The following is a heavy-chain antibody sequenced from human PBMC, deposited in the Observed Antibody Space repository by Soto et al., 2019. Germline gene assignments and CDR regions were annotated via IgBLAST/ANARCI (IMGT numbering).Heavy chain of an antibody. V-gene: IGHV1-69*13. CDR3: ARDPALGGATDGYYYGMDV. D-gene: IGHD3-16*01. CDR1: VGRFSSYA. CDR2: IIPIFGTA. Sequence: PSVKVSCKASVGRFSSYAISWVRQAPGQGLEWMGGIIPIFGTANYAQKFQGRVTITADESTSTAYMELSSLRSEDTAVYYCARDPALGGATDGYYYGMDVWGQGTTVTVSS. J-gene: IGHJ6*02.